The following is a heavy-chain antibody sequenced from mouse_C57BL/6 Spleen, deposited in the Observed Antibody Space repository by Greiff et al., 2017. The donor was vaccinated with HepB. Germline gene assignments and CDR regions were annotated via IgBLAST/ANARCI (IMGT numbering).Heavy chain of an antibody. CDR3: ARDWEIDYYAMDY. CDR2: ISSGSSTI. D-gene: IGHD4-1*01. J-gene: IGHJ4*01. Sequence: EVQLQQSGGGLVKPGGSLKLSCAASGFTFSDYGMHWVRQAPEKGLEWVAYISSGSSTIYYADTVKGRFTISRDNAKNTLFLQMTSLRSEDTAMYYCARDWEIDYYAMDYWGQGTSVTVSS. V-gene: IGHV5-17*01. CDR1: GFTFSDYG.